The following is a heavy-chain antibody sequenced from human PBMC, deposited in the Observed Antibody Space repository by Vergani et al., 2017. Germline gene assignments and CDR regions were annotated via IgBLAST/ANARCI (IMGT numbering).Heavy chain of an antibody. D-gene: IGHD1-20*01. CDR1: GGSISSYY. CDR2: IYYSGST. Sequence: QVKLQESGPGLVKPSETLSLNCTVSGGSISSYYWSWIRQPPGKGLEWIGYIYYSGSTNYNPSLKSRVTVSVDTSKNQFSLNLNSVTPADTAVYFCARADYNWAAFDYWGQGVLVTVSS. CDR3: ARADYNWAAFDY. V-gene: IGHV4-59*01. J-gene: IGHJ4*02.